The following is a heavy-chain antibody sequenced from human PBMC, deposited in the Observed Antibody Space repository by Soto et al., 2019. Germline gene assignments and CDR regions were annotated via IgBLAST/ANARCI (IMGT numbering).Heavy chain of an antibody. Sequence: KPSETLSLTCTVSGGSISSGGYYWSWIRQHPGKGLEWIGYIYYSGSTYYNPSLKSRVTISVDTSKNQFSLKLSSVTAADTAVYYCARGSDRRYYDFWSGYSPRDYWGQGTLVTVSS. J-gene: IGHJ4*02. CDR2: IYYSGST. D-gene: IGHD3-3*01. CDR1: GGSISSGGYY. V-gene: IGHV4-31*03. CDR3: ARGSDRRYYDFWSGYSPRDY.